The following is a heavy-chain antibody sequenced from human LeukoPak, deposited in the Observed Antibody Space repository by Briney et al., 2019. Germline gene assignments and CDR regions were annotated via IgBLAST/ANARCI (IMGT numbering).Heavy chain of an antibody. Sequence: SETLSLTCTVSGGSISNYYWSWIRQPPGKGLEFIGHIYASGSANYNPPLKSRVTMPVDTSKNQFSLNLRSVTAADTAVYYCARHYGSGTYPLDYWGQGALVTVSS. CDR3: ARHYGSGTYPLDY. CDR2: IYASGSA. J-gene: IGHJ4*02. CDR1: GGSISNYY. V-gene: IGHV4-59*01. D-gene: IGHD3-10*01.